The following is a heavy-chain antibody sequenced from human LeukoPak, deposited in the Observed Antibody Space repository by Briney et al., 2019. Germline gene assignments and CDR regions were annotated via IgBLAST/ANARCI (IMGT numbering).Heavy chain of an antibody. CDR1: GFTFSSYA. Sequence: GGSLRLSCAASGFTFSSYAVHWVRQAPGKGLEWVAIISNDGRDKYYADSVKGRFTLSRDNSKYTVYLQMNSLTPEDTAVYYCARDLGLGLGWYGGDFWGQGTLVTVSS. D-gene: IGHD6-19*01. V-gene: IGHV3-30*04. J-gene: IGHJ4*02. CDR2: ISNDGRDK. CDR3: ARDLGLGLGWYGGDF.